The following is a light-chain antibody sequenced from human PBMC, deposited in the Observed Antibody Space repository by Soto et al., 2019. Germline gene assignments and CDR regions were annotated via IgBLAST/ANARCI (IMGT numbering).Light chain of an antibody. Sequence: QSALTQPASVSGSPGQSITISCTGTSSDVGGYNYVSWYQQHPGKAPKLMIYDVSNRPSGVSNHFSASKSGNTASLTISGLQAEDEANYYCRSYTSSSTVVFGGGTKLTVL. CDR3: RSYTSSSTVV. CDR1: SSDVGGYNY. J-gene: IGLJ2*01. V-gene: IGLV2-14*01. CDR2: DVS.